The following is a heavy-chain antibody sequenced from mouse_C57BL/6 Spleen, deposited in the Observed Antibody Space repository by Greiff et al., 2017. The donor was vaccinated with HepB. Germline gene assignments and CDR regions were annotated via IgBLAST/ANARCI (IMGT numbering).Heavy chain of an antibody. J-gene: IGHJ4*01. Sequence: QVQLKQPGAELVKPGASVKVSCKASGYTFTSYWMHWVKQRPGQGLEWIGRIHPSDSDTNYNQKFKGKATLTVDKSSSTAYMQLSSLTSEDSAVYYCAIHGGYYDYYAMDYWGQGTSVTVSS. D-gene: IGHD2-3*01. CDR3: AIHGGYYDYYAMDY. CDR2: IHPSDSDT. V-gene: IGHV1-74*01. CDR1: GYTFTSYW.